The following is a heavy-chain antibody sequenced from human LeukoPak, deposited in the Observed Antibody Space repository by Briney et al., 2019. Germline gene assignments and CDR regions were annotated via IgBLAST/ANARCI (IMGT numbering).Heavy chain of an antibody. CDR1: GGTFSSYA. D-gene: IGHD3-22*01. CDR2: IIPIFGTA. Sequence: ASVKVSCKASGGTFSSYAISWVRQAPGQGLEWMGGIIPIFGTANYAQRFQGRVTITTDESTSTAYMELSSLRSEDTAVYYCARGATNYYDSNGYLYYFDYWGQGTLVTVSS. V-gene: IGHV1-69*05. J-gene: IGHJ4*02. CDR3: ARGATNYYDSNGYLYYFDY.